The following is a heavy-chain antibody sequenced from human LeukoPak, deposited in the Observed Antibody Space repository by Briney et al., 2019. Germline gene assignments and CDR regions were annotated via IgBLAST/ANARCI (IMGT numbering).Heavy chain of an antibody. CDR3: ARQRTVAAAAI. V-gene: IGHV4-59*08. CDR1: GDSISSYY. D-gene: IGHD6-13*01. Sequence: SETLSHTCTVTGDSISSYYWSWIRQPPGKGLEWIGYIYYSGSTNYNPSLKSRVTISVDTSKNQFSLRLSSVTAADTAVYYCARQRTVAAAAIWGQGTLVTVSS. J-gene: IGHJ4*02. CDR2: IYYSGST.